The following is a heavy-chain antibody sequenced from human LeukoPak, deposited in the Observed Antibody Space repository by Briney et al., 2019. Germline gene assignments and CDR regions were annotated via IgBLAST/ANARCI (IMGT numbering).Heavy chain of an antibody. J-gene: IGHJ6*02. CDR3: AREGQQLFYYYYYGMDV. D-gene: IGHD6-13*01. Sequence: SVTVSFKASGGTFSSYAISWVRQAPGQGLEWMGRIIPILGIANYAQKFQGRVTITADKSTSTAYMELSSLRSEDTAVYYCAREGQQLFYYYYYGMDVWGQGTTVTVSS. V-gene: IGHV1-69*04. CDR2: IIPILGIA. CDR1: GGTFSSYA.